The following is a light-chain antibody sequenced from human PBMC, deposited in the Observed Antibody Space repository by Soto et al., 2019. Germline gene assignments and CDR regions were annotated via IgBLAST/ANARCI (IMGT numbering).Light chain of an antibody. V-gene: IGKV3-15*01. CDR2: GAS. J-gene: IGKJ1*01. CDR1: QSVTYN. Sequence: ETTLTQSPATLSASPGXRVTLSCRATQSVTYNLAWYQQKPGQAPRLLIYGASTRPAGVPARFSGRGSGTEFTLTITSLQSEDFAAYYCQQYNDWLWTFGQGTKVDIK. CDR3: QQYNDWLWT.